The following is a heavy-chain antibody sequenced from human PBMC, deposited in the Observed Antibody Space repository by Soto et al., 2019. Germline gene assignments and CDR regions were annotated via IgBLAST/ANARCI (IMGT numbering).Heavy chain of an antibody. D-gene: IGHD2-2*01. CDR3: ARGYCSSTSCHNWFDP. CDR1: GGSFSGYY. CDR2: INHSGST. V-gene: IGHV4-34*01. Sequence: PSETLSLTCTVYGGSFSGYYWGWIRQPPGKGLEWIGEINHSGSTNYNPSLKSRVTISVDTSKNQFSLKLSSVTAADTAVYYCARGYCSSTSCHNWFDPWGQGTLVTVSS. J-gene: IGHJ5*02.